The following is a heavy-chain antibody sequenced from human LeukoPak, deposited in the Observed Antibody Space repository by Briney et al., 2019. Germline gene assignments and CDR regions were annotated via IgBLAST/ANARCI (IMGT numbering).Heavy chain of an antibody. CDR2: ISGSGGST. V-gene: IGHV3-23*01. CDR3: AKSSGSYRRPYDY. CDR1: GFTFSNSW. J-gene: IGHJ4*02. D-gene: IGHD1-26*01. Sequence: GGSLRLSCEASGFTFSNSWMNWVRQAPGKGLEWVSAISGSGGSTYYADSVKGRFTISRDNSENTLSLQMNSLRADDTAVYYCAKSSGSYRRPYDYWGQGTLVTVSS.